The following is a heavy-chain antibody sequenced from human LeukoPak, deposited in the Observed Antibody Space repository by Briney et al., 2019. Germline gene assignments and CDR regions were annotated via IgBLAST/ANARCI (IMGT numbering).Heavy chain of an antibody. Sequence: GGSLRLSCAASGFTFDDYAMHWVRQAPGKGLEWVSGISWNSGSIGYADSVKGRFTISRDNAKNSLYLQVNSLRAEDTALYYCAKGSPDVWGQGTTVTVSS. CDR2: ISWNSGSI. CDR1: GFTFDDYA. CDR3: AKGSPDV. J-gene: IGHJ6*02. V-gene: IGHV3-9*01.